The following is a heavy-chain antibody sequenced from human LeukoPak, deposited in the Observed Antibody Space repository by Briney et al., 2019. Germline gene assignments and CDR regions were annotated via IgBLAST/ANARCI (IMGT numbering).Heavy chain of an antibody. D-gene: IGHD3-3*01. Sequence: PGGSLRLSCAASGFTFNDHGMTWVRQAPGKGLEWVSGIKWNGGSTGYADSVKGRFTISRDNAKNSLYLQMNSLRAEDTAFYYCARAGSGYHSGAFDIWGQGTMVTVSP. J-gene: IGHJ3*02. CDR1: GFTFNDHG. CDR3: ARAGSGYHSGAFDI. V-gene: IGHV3-20*04. CDR2: IKWNGGST.